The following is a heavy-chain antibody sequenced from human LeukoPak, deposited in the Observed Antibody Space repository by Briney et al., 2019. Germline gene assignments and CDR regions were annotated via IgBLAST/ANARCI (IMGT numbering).Heavy chain of an antibody. CDR2: ISAYNGNT. Sequence: ASVKVSCKASGYTFTSYGISWVRQAPGQGLEWMGWISAYNGNTNYAQKLQGRVTITTDTSTSTAYMELRSLRSDDTAVYYCARAGSLLLWFRESPPDAFDIWGQGTMVTVSS. D-gene: IGHD3-10*01. J-gene: IGHJ3*02. CDR3: ARAGSLLLWFRESPPDAFDI. V-gene: IGHV1-18*01. CDR1: GYTFTSYG.